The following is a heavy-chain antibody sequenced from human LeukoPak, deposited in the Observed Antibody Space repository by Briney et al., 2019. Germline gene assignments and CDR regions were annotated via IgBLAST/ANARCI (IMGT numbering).Heavy chain of an antibody. J-gene: IGHJ4*02. CDR1: GGSFSGYY. D-gene: IGHD6-19*01. CDR2: INHSGST. Sequence: PSETLSLTCAVYGGSFSGYYWSWIRQPPGKGLEWIGEINHSGSTNYNPSLKSQVTISVDTSKNQFSLKLSSVTAADTAVYYCARGTYSSGWYGEPVYFDYWGQGTLVTVSS. V-gene: IGHV4-34*01. CDR3: ARGTYSSGWYGEPVYFDY.